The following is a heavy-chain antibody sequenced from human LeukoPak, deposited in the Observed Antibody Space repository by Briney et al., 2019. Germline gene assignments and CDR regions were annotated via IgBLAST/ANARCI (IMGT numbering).Heavy chain of an antibody. V-gene: IGHV1-2*02. Sequence: GASVKVSCKASGYTFTNYGIRWVRQAPGQGLEWMGWINPNSGDTNYAQKFQGRVTMTRDTSISTAYMELSRLRSDDTAVYYCARPKWLRASSYAFDIDCQGTMVTVSS. CDR2: INPNSGDT. CDR3: ARPKWLRASSYAFDI. D-gene: IGHD5-12*01. CDR1: GYTFTNYG. J-gene: IGHJ3*02.